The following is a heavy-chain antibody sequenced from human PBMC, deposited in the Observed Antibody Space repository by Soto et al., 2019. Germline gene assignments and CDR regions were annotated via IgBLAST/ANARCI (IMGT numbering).Heavy chain of an antibody. CDR2: IYGDDNK. J-gene: IGHJ6*02. CDR1: GFSLSTSAVG. D-gene: IGHD3-16*01. V-gene: IGHV2-5*02. Sequence: QITLKESGPTLVKPTQTLTLTCTFSGFSLSTSAVGVGWIRQPPGKALEWLALIYGDDNKLYSPSLKSRLAXTXXTSKNQVVFTMTNLDPVDTATYYCAHRRDYGRMDVWGQGTTVTVSS. CDR3: AHRRDYGRMDV.